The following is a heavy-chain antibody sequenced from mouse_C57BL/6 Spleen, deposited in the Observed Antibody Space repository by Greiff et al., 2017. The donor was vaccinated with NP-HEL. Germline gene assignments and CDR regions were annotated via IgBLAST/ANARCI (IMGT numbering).Heavy chain of an antibody. CDR3: ARSDYGKDYFDY. Sequence: VQLQQSDAELVKPGASVKISCKVSGYTFTDHTIHWMKQRPEQGLEWIGYIYPRDGSTKYNEKFKGKATLTSDKSSSTTYMQLNSLTSEESAVYFCARSDYGKDYFDYGGQGTTLTVSS. V-gene: IGHV1-78*01. CDR1: GYTFTDHT. CDR2: IYPRDGST. D-gene: IGHD2-1*01. J-gene: IGHJ2*01.